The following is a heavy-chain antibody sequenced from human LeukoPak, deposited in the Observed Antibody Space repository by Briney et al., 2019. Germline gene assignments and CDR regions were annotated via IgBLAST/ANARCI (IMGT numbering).Heavy chain of an antibody. Sequence: GGSLRLSCAASGFTVSSNYMSWVRPPPGKGLEWVSNIYGNGDTYYADSVKGRFTISRDNFKNTLFLQMNSLRVEDTAVYYCVHYAGGQGTLVTVSS. D-gene: IGHD3-16*01. CDR2: IYGNGDT. J-gene: IGHJ4*02. V-gene: IGHV3-66*02. CDR3: VHYA. CDR1: GFTVSSNY.